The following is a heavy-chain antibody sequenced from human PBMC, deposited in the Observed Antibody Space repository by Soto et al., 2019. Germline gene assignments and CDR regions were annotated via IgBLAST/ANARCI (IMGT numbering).Heavy chain of an antibody. CDR1: GYTFTNYA. CDR2: INAGNGNT. J-gene: IGHJ3*02. D-gene: IGHD3-22*01. Sequence: ASVKVSCKASGYTFTNYAMHWVRQAPGQRLEWMGWINAGNGNTKYSQKFQGRVTITRDTSASTAYMELSSLRSEDTAVYYCARDDAYLADSSGYYPAAFDSWGQGTMVTVSS. V-gene: IGHV1-3*01. CDR3: ARDDAYLADSSGYYPAAFDS.